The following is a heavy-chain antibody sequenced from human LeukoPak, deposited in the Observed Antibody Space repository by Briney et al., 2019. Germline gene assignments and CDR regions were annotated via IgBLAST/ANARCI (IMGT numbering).Heavy chain of an antibody. J-gene: IGHJ4*02. D-gene: IGHD3-16*02. CDR2: INPNSGGT. CDR1: GYTFTGYY. CDR3: ARGLRLGELSPLRY. Sequence: ASVKVSCKASGYTFTGYYMHWVRQAPGQGLEWMGRINPNSGGTNYAQKFQGRVTMTRGTSISTAYMELSRLRSDDTAVYYCARGLRLGELSPLRYWGQGTLVTVSS. V-gene: IGHV1-2*06.